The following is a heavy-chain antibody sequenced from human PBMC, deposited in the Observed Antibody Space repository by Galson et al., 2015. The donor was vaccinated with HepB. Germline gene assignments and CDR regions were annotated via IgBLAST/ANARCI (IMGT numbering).Heavy chain of an antibody. D-gene: IGHD3-3*01. CDR3: ARYPEFRITIFGVENPIYYYYGMDV. J-gene: IGHJ6*02. Sequence: QSGAEVKKPGESLKISCKGSGYSFTSYWIGWVRQMPGKGLEWMGIIYPGDSDTRYSPSFQGQVTISADKSISTAYLQWSSLKASDTAMYYCARYPEFRITIFGVENPIYYYYGMDVWGQGTTVTVSS. CDR2: IYPGDSDT. V-gene: IGHV5-51*01. CDR1: GYSFTSYW.